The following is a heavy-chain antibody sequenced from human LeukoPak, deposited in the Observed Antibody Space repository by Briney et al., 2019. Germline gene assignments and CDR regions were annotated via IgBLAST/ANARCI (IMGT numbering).Heavy chain of an antibody. V-gene: IGHV4-34*01. CDR2: INHSGST. CDR3: ARDRRGSGSYFGYYYYGMDV. D-gene: IGHD3-10*01. CDR1: GGSFSGYY. Sequence: SETLSLTCAVYGGSFSGYYWSWIRQPPGKGLERIGEINHSGSTNYNPSLKSRVTISVDTSKNQFSLKLSSVTAADTAVYYCARDRRGSGSYFGYYYYGMDVWGQGTTVTVSS. J-gene: IGHJ6*02.